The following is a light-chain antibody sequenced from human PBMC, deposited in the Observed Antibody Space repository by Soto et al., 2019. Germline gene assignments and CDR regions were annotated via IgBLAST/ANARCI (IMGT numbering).Light chain of an antibody. Sequence: DIVLTQSPATLSLSPGERATLSCRASQSVSNSLAWFQQKPGQAPRLLIYDASNRATGIPARFSGSGSGTDFTLTISSLEPEDFAVYYCQQRRDWIPVGQGTRPEIK. CDR1: QSVSNS. CDR3: QQRRDWIP. V-gene: IGKV3-11*01. CDR2: DAS. J-gene: IGKJ5*01.